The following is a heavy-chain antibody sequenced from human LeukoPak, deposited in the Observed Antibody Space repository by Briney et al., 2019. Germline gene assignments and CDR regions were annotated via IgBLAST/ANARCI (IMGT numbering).Heavy chain of an antibody. V-gene: IGHV3-7*01. CDR3: ARDLYRIVVVPHYFDY. D-gene: IGHD3-22*01. Sequence: GGPLRLSCAASGFTFSSYWMSWVRQAPGKGLEWVANIKKDGSEKYYVDSVKGRFTISRDNAKNSLYLQMNSLRAEDTAVYYCARDLYRIVVVPHYFDYWGQGTLVTVSS. CDR2: IKKDGSEK. J-gene: IGHJ4*02. CDR1: GFTFSSYW.